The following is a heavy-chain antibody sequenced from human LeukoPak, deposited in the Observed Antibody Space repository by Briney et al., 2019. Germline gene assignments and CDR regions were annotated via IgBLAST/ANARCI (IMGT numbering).Heavy chain of an antibody. D-gene: IGHD3-10*01. CDR3: STSERGWFGELLTY. CDR2: IKSNTDGGTT. J-gene: IGHJ4*02. Sequence: GGSLRLSCAASGFTFSNAWMTWVRQAPGKGLEWVGRIKSNTDGGTTDYAAPVKGRFTISRHDSINTLFLQMNSLKTEDTGVYYCSTSERGWFGELLTYWGQGTLVTVSS. CDR1: GFTFSNAW. V-gene: IGHV3-15*01.